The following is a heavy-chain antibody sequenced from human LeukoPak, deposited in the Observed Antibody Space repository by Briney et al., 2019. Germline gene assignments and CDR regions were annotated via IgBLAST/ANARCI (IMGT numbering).Heavy chain of an antibody. V-gene: IGHV1-3*01. CDR1: GYSFSTYT. J-gene: IGHJ6*02. CDR3: ARDRFNYGMDV. CDR2: INAGNGNT. D-gene: IGHD3-3*01. Sequence: ASVKVSCKASGYSFSTYTMNWVRQAPGQRLEWMGWINAGNGNTKYSQKSQGRVTITRDTSASTAYMEMRSLRSDDTAEYYCARDRFNYGMDVWGQGTTVTVSS.